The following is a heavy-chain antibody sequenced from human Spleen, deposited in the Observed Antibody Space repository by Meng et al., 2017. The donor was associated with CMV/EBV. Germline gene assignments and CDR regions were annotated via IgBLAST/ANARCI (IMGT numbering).Heavy chain of an antibody. CDR1: TSYG. Sequence: TSYGISWVRQAPGQGREWMGWISAYNGNTNYAQKLQGRVTMTTDTSTSTAYMELRSLRSDDTAVYYCASGGRGTYYDFWSGYSYFDYWGQGTLVTSPQ. V-gene: IGHV1-18*01. D-gene: IGHD3-3*01. CDR2: ISAYNGNT. CDR3: ASGGRGTYYDFWSGYSYFDY. J-gene: IGHJ4*02.